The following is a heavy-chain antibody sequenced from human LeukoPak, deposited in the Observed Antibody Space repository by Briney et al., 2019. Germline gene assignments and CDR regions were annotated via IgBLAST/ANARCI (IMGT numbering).Heavy chain of an antibody. V-gene: IGHV4-34*01. CDR1: GESFSGYY. CDR2: INHSGST. J-gene: IGHJ4*02. D-gene: IGHD4-11*01. CDR3: ARAVTPLSCDY. Sequence: PSETLSLTCAVYGESFSGYYWSWLRQPPGKGLEWIGEINHSGSTNYNPSLKSRVTISVDTSKNQFSLKLSSVTAADTAVYYCARAVTPLSCDYWGQGTLVTVSS.